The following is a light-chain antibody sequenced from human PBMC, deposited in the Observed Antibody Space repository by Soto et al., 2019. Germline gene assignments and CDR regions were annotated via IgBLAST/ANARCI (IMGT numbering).Light chain of an antibody. CDR2: EVS. V-gene: IGKV2-29*01. J-gene: IGKJ1*01. CDR1: QSLLHITGETF. CDR3: HQYYDSPLT. Sequence: DVVMTQTPLSLSVAPGQPASISCKSSQSLLHITGETFLFWYLQKPGQSPQLLIYEVSTRVSGVPDRFSGSGSGTDFTLTLSSVQAEDVAVYYCHQYYDSPLTFGQGTKVDI.